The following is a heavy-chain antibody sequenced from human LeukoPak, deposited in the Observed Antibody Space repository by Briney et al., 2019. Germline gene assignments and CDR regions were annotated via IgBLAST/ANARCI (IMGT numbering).Heavy chain of an antibody. V-gene: IGHV1-18*01. J-gene: IGHJ6*03. CDR1: GYTFTRYG. CDR3: ARAEGVVVAAHIDV. D-gene: IGHD2-15*01. Sequence: ASVKVSCKASGYTFTRYGIYWVRQAPGQGLERMGWISGYNGNTKYAQKFQGRVSVTTDTSTSTAYMELRSLRSDDTAVYYCARAEGVVVAAHIDVWGKGTTVTVSS. CDR2: ISGYNGNT.